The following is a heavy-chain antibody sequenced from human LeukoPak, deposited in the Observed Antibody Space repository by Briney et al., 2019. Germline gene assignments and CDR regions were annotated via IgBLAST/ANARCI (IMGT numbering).Heavy chain of an antibody. V-gene: IGHV3-11*01. Sequence: TGGSLRLSCAASGFTFGDYYMTWVRQAPGKGQEWVSYISNSGSTIYDADSVKGRFTISRDNAKNSLYLQMNTLRAEDTAVYYCARQHRYCSGGSCYPRVGWFDPWGQGTLVTVSS. D-gene: IGHD2-15*01. CDR3: ARQHRYCSGGSCYPRVGWFDP. CDR2: ISNSGSTI. CDR1: GFTFGDYY. J-gene: IGHJ5*02.